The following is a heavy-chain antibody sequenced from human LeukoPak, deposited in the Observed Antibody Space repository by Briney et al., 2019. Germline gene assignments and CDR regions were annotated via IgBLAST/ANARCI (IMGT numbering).Heavy chain of an antibody. V-gene: IGHV3-33*05. CDR1: GFTFSSYG. CDR2: ISYDGSNE. CDR3: VQIPGGGY. J-gene: IGHJ4*02. Sequence: GGSLRLSCAASGFTFSSYGMHWVRQAPGKGLEWVAVISYDGSNEYYADSVKGRFTISRDNSKNMVYLQLDSLRAEDTAIFYCVQIPGGGYWGQGTLVTVSS. D-gene: IGHD5-24*01.